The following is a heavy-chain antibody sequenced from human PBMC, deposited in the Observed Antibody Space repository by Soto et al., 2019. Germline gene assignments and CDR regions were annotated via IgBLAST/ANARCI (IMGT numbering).Heavy chain of an antibody. CDR1: GFTFSSYA. D-gene: IGHD2-15*01. Sequence: GGSLRLSCAASGFTFSSYAMSWVRQAPGKGLEWVSAISGSGGSTYYADSVKGRFTISRDNSKNTLYLQMNSLRAEDTAVYYCAKDEYCSGGSCYPSLFDYWGQGTLVTVSS. V-gene: IGHV3-23*01. CDR2: ISGSGGST. CDR3: AKDEYCSGGSCYPSLFDY. J-gene: IGHJ4*02.